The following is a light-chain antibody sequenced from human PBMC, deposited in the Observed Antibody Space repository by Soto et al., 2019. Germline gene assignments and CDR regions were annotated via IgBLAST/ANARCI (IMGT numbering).Light chain of an antibody. CDR3: QHYNGY. CDR2: EAS. CDR1: QTINEW. V-gene: IGKV1-5*03. J-gene: IGKJ2*01. Sequence: DIRMTQSPSILSASVGDRVTITCRASQTINEWMAWYQQKPGRAPQLLIYEASSLESGVPSRFSGSGSGTEFTLTINSLQPDDFATYYCQHYNGYFGQGTKLEIK.